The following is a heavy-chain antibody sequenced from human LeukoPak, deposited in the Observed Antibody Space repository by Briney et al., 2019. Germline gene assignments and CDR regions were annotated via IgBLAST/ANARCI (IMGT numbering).Heavy chain of an antibody. Sequence: GGSLRLSCAASGFTFSSYGMHWVRQAPGKGLEWVAVISYDGSNKYYADSVKGRFTISRDNSKNTLYLQMNSLRAEDTAVYYCAKVPSGWGGDYWGQGTLVTVSS. CDR3: AKVPSGWGGDY. J-gene: IGHJ4*02. CDR2: ISYDGSNK. D-gene: IGHD6-19*01. CDR1: GFTFSSYG. V-gene: IGHV3-30*18.